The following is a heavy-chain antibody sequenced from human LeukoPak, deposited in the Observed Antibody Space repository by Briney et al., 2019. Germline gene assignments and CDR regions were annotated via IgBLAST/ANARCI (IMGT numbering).Heavy chain of an antibody. CDR3: ARSPITIFGVANFDY. V-gene: IGHV4-34*01. D-gene: IGHD3-3*01. CDR2: INHSGST. CDR1: GGSFSGYY. J-gene: IGHJ4*02. Sequence: KTSETLSLTCAVYGGSFSGYYWSWIRQPPGKGLEWIGEINHSGSTNYNPSLKSRVTISVDTSKNQFSLKLSSVTAADTAVYYCARSPITIFGVANFDYWGQGTLVTVSS.